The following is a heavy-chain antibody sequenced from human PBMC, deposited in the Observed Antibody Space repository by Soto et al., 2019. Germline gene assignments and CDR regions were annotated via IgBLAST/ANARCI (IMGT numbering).Heavy chain of an antibody. D-gene: IGHD3-3*01. J-gene: IGHJ6*02. CDR1: GGTFSSYA. CDR3: ARLGKYYDFWSGYTDYYYYYGMDV. CDR2: IIPIFGTA. V-gene: IGHV1-69*01. Sequence: QVQLVQSGAEVKKPGSSVKVSCKASGGTFSSYAISWVRQAPGQGLEWMGGIIPIFGTANYAQKFQGRVTITADESTSTAYMELSSLRSEDTALYYCARLGKYYDFWSGYTDYYYYYGMDVWGQGTTVTVSS.